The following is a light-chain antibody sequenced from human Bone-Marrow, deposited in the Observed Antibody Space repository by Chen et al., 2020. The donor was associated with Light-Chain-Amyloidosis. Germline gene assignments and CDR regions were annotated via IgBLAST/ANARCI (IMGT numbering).Light chain of an antibody. V-gene: IGLV3-21*02. CDR3: QVWDRSSDRPV. CDR2: DDR. J-gene: IGLJ3*02. CDR1: NIGNKN. Sequence: SYVLTQPPSVSVAPGQTATFTCGGNNIGNKNVHWYQQKPGQAPILVVFDDRDRPSGIPERFSGSNPGNTATLTINRVEAGDEADYYCQVWDRSSDRPVFGGGTKLTVL.